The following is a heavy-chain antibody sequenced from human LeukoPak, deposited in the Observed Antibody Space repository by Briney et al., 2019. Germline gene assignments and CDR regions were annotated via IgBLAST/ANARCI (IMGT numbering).Heavy chain of an antibody. CDR2: INGGSGNT. CDR1: GYTFTDYT. CDR3: ANPRYGSSGYYYVD. Sequence: ASVKVSCKASGYTFTDYTMHWLRQAPGQRLDWMGWINGGSGNTKYSSEFQGRVTITRDTSASTAYMELSSLRSEDTAVYYCANPRYGSSGYYYVDWGQGTLVTVSS. J-gene: IGHJ4*02. V-gene: IGHV1-3*01. D-gene: IGHD3-22*01.